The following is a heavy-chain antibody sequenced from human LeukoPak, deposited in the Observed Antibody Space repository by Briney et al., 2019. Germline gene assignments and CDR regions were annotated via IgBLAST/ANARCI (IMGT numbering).Heavy chain of an antibody. CDR1: GYTFTSYG. CDR3: ARDHNSELRYFDWLSYYFDY. Sequence: ASVKVSCKASGYTFTSYGISWVRQAPGQGLEWMGWISAYNGNTNYAQKFQGRVTMTTDTSTSTAYMELRSLRSDDTAVYYCARDHNSELRYFDWLSYYFDYWGQGTLVTVSS. J-gene: IGHJ4*02. V-gene: IGHV1-18*01. CDR2: ISAYNGNT. D-gene: IGHD3-9*01.